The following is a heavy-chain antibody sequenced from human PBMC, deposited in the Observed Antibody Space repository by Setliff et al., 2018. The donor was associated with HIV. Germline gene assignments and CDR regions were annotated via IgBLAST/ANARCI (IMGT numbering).Heavy chain of an antibody. D-gene: IGHD4-17*01. CDR2: MNPNSGNT. V-gene: IGHV1-8*02. J-gene: IGHJ4*02. Sequence: ASVKVSCKASGYTFTNYDINWVRQATGQGLEWMGRMNPNSGNTEYAQQFQGRVTMTRNTSISTAYMELSSLRSEDTAIYYCVRDLEPHYGDFGPFDYWGPGTLVTVSS. CDR3: VRDLEPHYGDFGPFDY. CDR1: GYTFTNYD.